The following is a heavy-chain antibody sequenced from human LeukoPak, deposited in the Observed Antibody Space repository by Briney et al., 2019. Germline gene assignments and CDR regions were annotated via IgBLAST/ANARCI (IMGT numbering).Heavy chain of an antibody. D-gene: IGHD3-16*01. Sequence: PGGSLRLSCAASEFTFGSFAMSWVRQAPGKGLEWVSYIRGGGAVTHYADSVKGRFTVSRDNPKSTLYLQMNSLRAEDTAVYYCAKCAQSYGNDAFDIWGQGIMVTVSS. CDR3: AKCAQSYGNDAFDI. CDR2: IRGGGAVT. V-gene: IGHV3-23*01. J-gene: IGHJ3*02. CDR1: EFTFGSFA.